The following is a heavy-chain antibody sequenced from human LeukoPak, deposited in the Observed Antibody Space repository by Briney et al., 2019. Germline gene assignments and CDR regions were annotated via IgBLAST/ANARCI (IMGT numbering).Heavy chain of an antibody. J-gene: IGHJ4*02. CDR1: GFTVSSNY. CDR3: AKAELSYGSESSGWPLDY. CDR2: ISGSGGST. V-gene: IGHV3-23*01. Sequence: GGSLRLSCAASGFTVSSNYMSWVRQAPGKGLEWVSAISGSGGSTYYADSVKGRFTISRDNSKNTLYLQMNSLRAEDTAVYYCAKAELSYGSESSGWPLDYWGQGTLVTVSS. D-gene: IGHD6-19*01.